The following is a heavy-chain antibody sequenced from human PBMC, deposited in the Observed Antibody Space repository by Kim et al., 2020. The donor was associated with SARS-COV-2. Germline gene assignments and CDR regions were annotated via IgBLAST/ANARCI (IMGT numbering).Heavy chain of an antibody. J-gene: IGHJ6*02. D-gene: IGHD6-13*01. Sequence: GGSLRLSCAASGFTFSDYYMSWIRQAPGKGLEWVSYISSSSSYTNYADSVKGRFTISRDNAKNSLYLQMNSLRAEDTAVYYCARADSSSWYSYYYYGMDVWGQGTTVTVSS. V-gene: IGHV3-11*05. CDR3: ARADSSSWYSYYYYGMDV. CDR2: ISSSSSYT. CDR1: GFTFSDYY.